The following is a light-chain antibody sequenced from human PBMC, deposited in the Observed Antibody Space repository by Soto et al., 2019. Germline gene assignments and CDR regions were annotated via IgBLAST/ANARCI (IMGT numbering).Light chain of an antibody. CDR2: GAS. CDR1: QTISISY. Sequence: EIVLTQSPGTLSLSPGEGATLSCRASQTISISYLAWYQQKRGQAPRLLIYGASNRATGIPDRFSASGSDTDFTLTISRLEPEDFAVYYCQQYGSSIITFGGGTKVEVK. CDR3: QQYGSSIIT. V-gene: IGKV3-20*01. J-gene: IGKJ4*01.